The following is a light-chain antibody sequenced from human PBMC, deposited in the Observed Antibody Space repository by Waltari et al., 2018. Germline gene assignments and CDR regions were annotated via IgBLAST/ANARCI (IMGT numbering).Light chain of an antibody. CDR3: SSYTTTNTVV. CDR2: DVN. CDR1: NSDVGHYNY. J-gene: IGLJ3*02. Sequence: QSALTQPASVSGSPGQSITISCTGTNSDVGHYNYVSWYQQHPGKAPRLMIYDVNKRPSGVSARFSGSKSGNTASLTISGLQPEDEADYYCSSYTTTNTVVFGGGTKLTVL. V-gene: IGLV2-14*03.